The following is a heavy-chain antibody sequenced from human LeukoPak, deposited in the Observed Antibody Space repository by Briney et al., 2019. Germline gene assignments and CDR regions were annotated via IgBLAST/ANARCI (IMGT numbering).Heavy chain of an antibody. CDR1: GFSFSSYS. J-gene: IGHJ3*01. D-gene: IGHD4/OR15-4a*01. Sequence: AGGSLRLSCSASGFSFSSYSMTWVRQAPGKGLEWISSITGSGASTYYAQSVKGQLTVSRDNSKDTLWLEISSLRVEDTAIYYCSKIEGAGPRGAFHVGCQGTVVVVSS. CDR3: SKIEGAGPRGAFHV. V-gene: IGHV3-23*01. CDR2: ITGSGAST.